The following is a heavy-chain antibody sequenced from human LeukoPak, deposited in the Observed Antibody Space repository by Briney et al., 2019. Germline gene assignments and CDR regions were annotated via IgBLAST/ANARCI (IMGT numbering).Heavy chain of an antibody. CDR1: GGTFSSYA. Sequence: SVTVSCKASGGTFSSYAISWVRQAPGQGLEWMGGIIPIFGTANYAQKFQGRVTITTDESTSTAYMELSSLRSEDTAVYYCARNGGYSYAVNWFDPWGQGTLVTVSS. CDR3: ARNGGYSYAVNWFDP. V-gene: IGHV1-69*05. CDR2: IIPIFGTA. J-gene: IGHJ5*02. D-gene: IGHD5-18*01.